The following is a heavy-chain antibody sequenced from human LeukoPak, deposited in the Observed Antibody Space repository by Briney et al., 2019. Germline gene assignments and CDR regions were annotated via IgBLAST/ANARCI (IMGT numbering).Heavy chain of an antibody. CDR2: ISSSGGST. CDR3: ARGGGLDY. J-gene: IGHJ4*02. CDR1: GFTFSGYG. Sequence: GGSLRLSCTASGFTFSGYGMSWVRQAPGKGLEWVSSISSSGGSTYYADSVKGRFTISRDNAKNSLYLQMNSLRAEDTAVYYCARGGGLDYWGQGTLVTVSS. V-gene: IGHV3-23*01. D-gene: IGHD2-15*01.